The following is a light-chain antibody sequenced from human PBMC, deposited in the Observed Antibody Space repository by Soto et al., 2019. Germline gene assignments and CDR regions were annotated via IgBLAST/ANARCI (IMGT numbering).Light chain of an antibody. J-gene: IGKJ4*01. Sequence: EIVMTQSPVTLSVSPGDRATLSCRASQSVNSNLAWYQQKPGQTPKLLIYVASTRATGIPARFSGSGSGTEFTRTISSLQSEDFAVYYCQKYNVWPLTFGGGTKVEFK. CDR3: QKYNVWPLT. CDR2: VAS. V-gene: IGKV3-15*01. CDR1: QSVNSN.